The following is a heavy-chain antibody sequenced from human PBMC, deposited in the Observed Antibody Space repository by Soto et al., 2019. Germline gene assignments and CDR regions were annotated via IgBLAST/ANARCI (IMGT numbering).Heavy chain of an antibody. D-gene: IGHD3-16*01. CDR1: GYTFTSYA. CDR2: ISAYNGNT. Sequence: QVQLVQSGAEVKKPGASVKVSCKTSGYTFTSYAISWVRQAPGQGLEWMGWISAYNGNTKYAQQLQGRDTMTRDTSTSTAYMDLRSLTSDDTAVYYRARDHGGGITFEWGQGTQVTVSS. CDR3: ARDHGGGITFE. V-gene: IGHV1-18*01. J-gene: IGHJ4*02.